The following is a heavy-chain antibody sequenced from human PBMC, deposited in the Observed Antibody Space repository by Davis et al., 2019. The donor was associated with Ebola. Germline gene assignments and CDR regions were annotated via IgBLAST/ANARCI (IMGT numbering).Heavy chain of an antibody. J-gene: IGHJ4*02. CDR3: ATDRNWDFDY. V-gene: IGHV3-11*04. Sequence: GESLKISCAASGFSFSAYYMSWIRQAPGKGLECVSYTSSSGSSIYYADSVKGRFTISRDNAKNSLYLQMNSLRDEDTAVYYCATDRNWDFDYWGQGTLVTVSS. CDR2: TSSSGSSI. CDR1: GFSFSAYY. D-gene: IGHD7-27*01.